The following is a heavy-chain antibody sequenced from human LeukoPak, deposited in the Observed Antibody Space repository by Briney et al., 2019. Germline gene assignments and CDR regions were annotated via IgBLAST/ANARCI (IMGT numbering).Heavy chain of an antibody. CDR2: IYPGDSHT. V-gene: IGHV5-51*01. CDR3: ARRVSPLLFSDWYFDL. J-gene: IGHJ2*01. D-gene: IGHD3-10*01. Sequence: PGESLKISCKGSGYSFTTYWVGWVRQMPGKGLEWMGVIYPGDSHTTYSPSFQGQVTMSADKSISTAYLQWSSLKASDTAMYYCARRVSPLLFSDWYFDLWGRGTLVTVSS. CDR1: GYSFTTYW.